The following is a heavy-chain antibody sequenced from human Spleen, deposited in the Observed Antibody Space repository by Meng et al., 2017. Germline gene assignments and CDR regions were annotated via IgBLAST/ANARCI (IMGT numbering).Heavy chain of an antibody. CDR2: INPKSGDT. J-gene: IGHJ4*02. D-gene: IGHD6-25*01. V-gene: IGHV1-2*06. CDR1: GYTFISYG. CDR3: ARDEDISAAGKLFGDY. Sequence: ASVKVSCKASGYTFISYGISWLRQAPGQGLEWMGRINPKSGDTHYAQKFQARVTMTGDTSISTAYMELSGLRSDDTAMYYCARDEDISAAGKLFGDYWGQGTLVTVSS.